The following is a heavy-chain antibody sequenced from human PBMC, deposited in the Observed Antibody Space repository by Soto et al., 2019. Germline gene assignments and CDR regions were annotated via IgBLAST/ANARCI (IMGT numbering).Heavy chain of an antibody. D-gene: IGHD3-22*01. CDR2: IYHTGSI. J-gene: IGHJ4*02. CDR3: ACYYDSSGYRFDY. CDR1: GGSITSSNW. Sequence: SETLSLTCAVFGGSITSSNWWSWIRQPPGKGLEWIGEIYHTGSINYNPALKTRVTMSVDKSKNQFSLKLTSVTAADTAVYYCACYYDSSGYRFDYWGQGTLVTVSS. V-gene: IGHV4-4*02.